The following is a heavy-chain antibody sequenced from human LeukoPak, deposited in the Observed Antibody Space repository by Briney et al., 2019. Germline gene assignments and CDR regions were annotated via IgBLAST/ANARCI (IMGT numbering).Heavy chain of an antibody. CDR3: ARDRSGSLAGGDY. CDR1: GFTFSSYW. D-gene: IGHD3-10*01. V-gene: IGHV3-7*01. J-gene: IGHJ4*02. CDR2: IKQDGSEK. Sequence: PGGSLRLSCAASGFTFSSYWMSWVRQAPGKGLEWVANIKQDGSEKYYVDSVKGRFTISRDNAKNSLYLQMNSLRAEDTAVYYCARDRSGSLAGGDYWGQGTLVTVSS.